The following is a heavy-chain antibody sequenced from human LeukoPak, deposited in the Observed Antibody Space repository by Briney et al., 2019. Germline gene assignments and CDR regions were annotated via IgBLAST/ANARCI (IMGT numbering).Heavy chain of an antibody. CDR2: INPNSGGT. CDR1: GYTFTGYY. Sequence: ASVKVSCKASGYTFTGYYMYWVRQAPGQGLEWMGWINPNSGGTNYARKFQGRVTMTRDTSISTAYMELSRLRSDDTAVYYCATLGYCSSTSCPLFDYWGQGTLVTVSS. CDR3: ATLGYCSSTSCPLFDY. V-gene: IGHV1-2*02. J-gene: IGHJ4*02. D-gene: IGHD2-2*01.